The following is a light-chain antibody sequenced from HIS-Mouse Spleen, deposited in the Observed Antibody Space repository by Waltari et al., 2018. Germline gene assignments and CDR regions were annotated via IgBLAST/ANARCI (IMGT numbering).Light chain of an antibody. Sequence: QSALTQPPSASGSPGQSVTISCTGTSSDVGGYNVFSWYQQHPGKAPKLMIYEVSKRPSGVPDRFSGSKSGNTASLTVSGLQAEDEADYYCSSYAGSNNLVFGGGTKLTVL. V-gene: IGLV2-8*01. CDR3: SSYAGSNNLV. J-gene: IGLJ2*01. CDR2: EVS. CDR1: SSDVGGYNV.